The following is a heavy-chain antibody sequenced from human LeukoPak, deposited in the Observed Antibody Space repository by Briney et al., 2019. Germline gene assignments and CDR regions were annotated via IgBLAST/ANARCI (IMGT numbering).Heavy chain of an antibody. CDR3: AKDQRTISTFDY. CDR2: ISGSGSSS. CDR1: GFTFSNYG. Sequence: GGSLRLSCAASGFTFSNYGMSWVRQAPGKGLEWVSAISGSGSSSYYADSVKGRFTISRDNSKNTLYLQINSLRAEDTAIYNCAKDQRTISTFDYWGQGTLVTVSS. J-gene: IGHJ4*02. D-gene: IGHD3-3*01. V-gene: IGHV3-23*01.